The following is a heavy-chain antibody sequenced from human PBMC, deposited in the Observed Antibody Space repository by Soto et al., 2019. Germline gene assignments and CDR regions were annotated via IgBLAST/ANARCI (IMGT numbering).Heavy chain of an antibody. CDR1: GDSIFGGDYY. J-gene: IGHJ3*02. CDR2: IYYSGST. CDR3: ARDVNSTILKPNDAFGI. Sequence: QVQLQESGPGLVKPSQTLSLTCTVSGDSIFGGDYYWSWIRQPPGKGLQWVGSIYYSGSTYYNPSLKSRVAISLDTSQNQFSLKLSSVTAADTAVYFCARDVNSTILKPNDAFGIWGQGTMVTVSS. D-gene: IGHD2-2*02. V-gene: IGHV4-30-4*01.